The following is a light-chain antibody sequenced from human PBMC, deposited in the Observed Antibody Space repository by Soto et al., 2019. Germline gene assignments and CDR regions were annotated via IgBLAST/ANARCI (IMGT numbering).Light chain of an antibody. J-gene: IGLJ2*01. V-gene: IGLV3-1*01. CDR1: QLGDKY. CDR2: QDI. CDR3: QAWDSSTVV. Sequence: SYELTQPPSVSVSPGQTASITCSGDQLGDKYACWYQQKPGQSPVLVIYQDIRRPSGIPERFSGSNSGKTATLTISGTQAMDEADYYCQAWDSSTVVFGGGTKVTVL.